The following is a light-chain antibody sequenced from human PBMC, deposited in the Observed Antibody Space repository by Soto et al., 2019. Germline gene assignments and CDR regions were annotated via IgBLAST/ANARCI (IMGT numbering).Light chain of an antibody. Sequence: QSVLTQPASVSGSPGQSITNSCTGTSSDVGGYNYVSWYQQHPGKAPKLMIYDVNTRPSGVSNRFSGSKSGNTASLTISGLQAEDEADYYCSSYTSSISFGGGTKLTVL. V-gene: IGLV2-14*01. CDR2: DVN. CDR3: SSYTSSIS. J-gene: IGLJ2*01. CDR1: SSDVGGYNY.